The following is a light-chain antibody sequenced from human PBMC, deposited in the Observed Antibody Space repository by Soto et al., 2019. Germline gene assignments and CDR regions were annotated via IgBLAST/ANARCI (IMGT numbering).Light chain of an antibody. CDR2: GAS. CDR3: QQYGSSLIT. J-gene: IGKJ5*01. Sequence: EIVLTQSPGTLSLSPGERATLSFRASQSVISTYLAWYQQRPGQAPRLLIYGASSRATGIPDRFSGSGSGTDFTLTISRLEPEDFAMYYCQQYGSSLITFGQGTRLEIK. V-gene: IGKV3-20*01. CDR1: QSVISTY.